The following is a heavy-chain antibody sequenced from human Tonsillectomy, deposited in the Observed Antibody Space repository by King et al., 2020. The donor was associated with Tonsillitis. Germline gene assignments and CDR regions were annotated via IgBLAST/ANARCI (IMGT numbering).Heavy chain of an antibody. Sequence: QLVQSGAEVKKPGSSVKVSCKASGGTFNSYAINWVRQAPGQGLEWMGGIIPIFGTTNYAQKFQGRVTITADQSTSTAYMELSSMISEDSAVYYCASDLVARVMDYWGQGTLVTVSS. CDR2: IIPIFGTT. CDR1: GGTFNSYA. J-gene: IGHJ4*02. CDR3: ASDLVARVMDY. D-gene: IGHD5-18*01. V-gene: IGHV1-69*01.